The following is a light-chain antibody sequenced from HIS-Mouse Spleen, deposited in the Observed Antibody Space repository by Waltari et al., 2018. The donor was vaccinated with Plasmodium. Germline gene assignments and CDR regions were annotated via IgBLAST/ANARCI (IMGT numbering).Light chain of an antibody. CDR2: GAS. J-gene: IGKJ3*01. Sequence: EIVRTQSPASLSLSPGERATLSCRASQSVSSNLAWDQQKPGQAPRRLIYGASTRATGIPARFSGSVAGTEFTLTISSLQSEDFAVYYCQQYNNWSFTFGPGTKVDIK. V-gene: IGKV3-15*01. CDR1: QSVSSN. CDR3: QQYNNWSFT.